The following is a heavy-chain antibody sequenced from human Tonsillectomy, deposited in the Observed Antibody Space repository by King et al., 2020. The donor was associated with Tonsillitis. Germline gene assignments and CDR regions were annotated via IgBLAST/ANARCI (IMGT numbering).Heavy chain of an antibody. D-gene: IGHD3-10*01. J-gene: IGHJ6*02. CDR1: GSTFGDYG. Sequence: VQLVESGGGVVRPGGSLRLSCAASGSTFGDYGMSWVRQVPGKGLEWVSYINWNGGSTGYADSVKGRFTISRDNAKNSLYLQMNSLRAEDTALYYCARAQRGKVRGVCQDYGMEVCGQGTTVTVSS. V-gene: IGHV3-20*04. CDR3: ARAQRGKVRGVCQDYGMEV. CDR2: INWNGGST.